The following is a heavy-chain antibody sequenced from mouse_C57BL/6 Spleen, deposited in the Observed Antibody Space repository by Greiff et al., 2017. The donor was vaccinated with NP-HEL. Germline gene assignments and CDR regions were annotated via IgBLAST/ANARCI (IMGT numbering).Heavy chain of an antibody. Sequence: QVQLKQPGAELVKPGASVKLSCKASGYTFTSYWMQWVKQRPGQGLEWIGEIDPSDSYTNYNQKFKGKATLTVDTSSSTAYMQLSSLTSEDSAVYYCARIYYDYDKGRQGFDYWGQGTTLTVSS. D-gene: IGHD2-4*01. CDR1: GYTFTSYW. CDR2: IDPSDSYT. V-gene: IGHV1-50*01. CDR3: ARIYYDYDKGRQGFDY. J-gene: IGHJ2*01.